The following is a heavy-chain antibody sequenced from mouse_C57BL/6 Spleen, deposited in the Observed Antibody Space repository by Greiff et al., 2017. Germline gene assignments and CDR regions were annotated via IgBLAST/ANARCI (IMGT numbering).Heavy chain of an antibody. CDR1: GFTFSDYG. Sequence: EVKVEESGGGLVKPGGSLKLSCAASGFTFSDYGMHWVRQAPEKGLEWVAYISSGSSTIYYADTVKGRFTISRDNAKNTLLLQMTSLRSEDTAMYYCARTYSNYVMDYWGQGTSVTVSS. V-gene: IGHV5-17*01. CDR2: ISSGSSTI. J-gene: IGHJ4*01. D-gene: IGHD2-5*01. CDR3: ARTYSNYVMDY.